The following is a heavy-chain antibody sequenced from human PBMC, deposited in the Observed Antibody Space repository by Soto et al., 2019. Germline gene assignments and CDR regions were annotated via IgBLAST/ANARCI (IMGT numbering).Heavy chain of an antibody. CDR3: AGAPTWDYFDF. V-gene: IGHV4-59*01. CDR1: SGSTSTYY. Sequence: PSETLSLTCTVSSGSTSTYYWSWIRQPPGKGLEWIGYIYYTGSTNYNPSLKTRVAISMDTSKNQFSLNLSSVTAADTAGYYCAGAPTWDYFDFWGLENLVTVS. CDR2: IYYTGST. D-gene: IGHD7-27*01. J-gene: IGHJ4*02.